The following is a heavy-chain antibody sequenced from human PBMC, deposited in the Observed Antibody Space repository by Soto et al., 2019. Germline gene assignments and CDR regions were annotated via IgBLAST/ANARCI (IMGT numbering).Heavy chain of an antibody. V-gene: IGHV3-53*04. CDR2: LHSGGDT. Sequence: EVQLVESGGGLVQPGGSLRLSCVASGIPVSSNYMTWVRQAPGKGLEWVSVLHSGGDTYYANSVKGRFTISRHDSTNTLYLHMNSLPPEDTAVYYCARDGPYYYASRMDVWGQGTTVTVSS. CDR1: GIPVSSNY. J-gene: IGHJ6*02. D-gene: IGHD3-10*01. CDR3: ARDGPYYYASRMDV.